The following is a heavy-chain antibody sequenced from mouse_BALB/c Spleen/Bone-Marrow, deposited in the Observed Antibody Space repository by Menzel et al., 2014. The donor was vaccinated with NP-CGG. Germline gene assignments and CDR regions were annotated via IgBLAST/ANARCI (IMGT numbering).Heavy chain of an antibody. CDR2: ISSRGSYT. J-gene: IGHJ2*01. V-gene: IGHV5-6*02. Sequence: VKLVESGGDLVKPGGSLKLSCAASGFTFSSYGMSWVRQTPDKRLEWVATISSRGSYTFYPDSVKGRFTISRDNAKNTLYLQMSSLKSEDTAIYYCSRRSDYDYFDYWGQGTTLTVSS. D-gene: IGHD2-4*01. CDR3: SRRSDYDYFDY. CDR1: GFTFSSYG.